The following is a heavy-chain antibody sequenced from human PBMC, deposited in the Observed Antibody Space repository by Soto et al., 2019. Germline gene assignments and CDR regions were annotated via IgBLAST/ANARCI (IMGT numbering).Heavy chain of an antibody. CDR3: ARILTRNYYYYMDV. V-gene: IGHV4-31*03. Sequence: SETLSLTCTVSGGSISSGGYYWSWIRQHPGKGLEWIGYIYYSGSTYYNPSLKSRVTISVDTSKNQFSLKLSSVTAADTAVYYCARILTRNYYYYMDVWGKGTTVTVSS. J-gene: IGHJ6*03. CDR1: GGSISSGGYY. CDR2: IYYSGST. D-gene: IGHD3-9*01.